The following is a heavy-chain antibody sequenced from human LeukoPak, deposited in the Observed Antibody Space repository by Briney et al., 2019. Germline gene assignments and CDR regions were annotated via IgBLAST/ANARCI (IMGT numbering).Heavy chain of an antibody. CDR1: GFTFSSYA. CDR3: AKQEYGSGSYPHDY. V-gene: IGHV3-23*01. J-gene: IGHJ4*02. D-gene: IGHD3-10*01. Sequence: PGGSLRLSCAASGFTFSSYAMSWVRQGPGKGLEWVSTITGSGGSTYYADSVKGRFTISRDNSKNTLNLQMIGLRAEDTAVYYCAKQEYGSGSYPHDYWGQGTLVIVSS. CDR2: ITGSGGST.